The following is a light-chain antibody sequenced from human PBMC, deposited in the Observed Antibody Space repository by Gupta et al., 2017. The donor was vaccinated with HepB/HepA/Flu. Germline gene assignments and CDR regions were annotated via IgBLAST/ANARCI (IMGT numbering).Light chain of an antibody. V-gene: IGLV1-51*01. CDR1: SSNIGNNY. Sequence: SVLTQPPPVSPAPGRKVPTSCPGSSSNIGNNYVSWYQQIPGTAPKLLIYDNNNRPSGMPDRCSGSRCATSATLGITGLRTGDEANYDCGTWDSGLEAVVFGRGTKLTGL. CDR2: DNN. CDR3: GTWDSGLEAVV. J-gene: IGLJ2*01.